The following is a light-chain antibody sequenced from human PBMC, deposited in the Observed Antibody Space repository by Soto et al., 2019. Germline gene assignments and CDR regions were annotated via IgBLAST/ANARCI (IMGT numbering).Light chain of an antibody. Sequence: DIVMTQSPATLSVSPGERATLSCRASQSISSNLAWYQQKPGQAPRLLIDGASTSATGISARFSGSGSGTEFTLTISSLQSEDLAVYYCQQYNNWPLTFGQGTRLEIK. CDR3: QQYNNWPLT. V-gene: IGKV3-15*01. CDR1: QSISSN. CDR2: GAS. J-gene: IGKJ5*01.